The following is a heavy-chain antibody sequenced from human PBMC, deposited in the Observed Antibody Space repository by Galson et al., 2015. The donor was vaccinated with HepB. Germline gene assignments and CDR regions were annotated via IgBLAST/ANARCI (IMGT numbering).Heavy chain of an antibody. Sequence: SLRLSCAASGFTFSSYAMHWVRQAPGKGLEYVSAISSNGGSTYYADSVKGRFTISRDNSKNTLYLQMSSLRAEDTAVYYCVKAPYSSGRYGMDVWGQGTTVTVSS. J-gene: IGHJ6*02. CDR2: ISSNGGST. D-gene: IGHD6-19*01. CDR3: VKAPYSSGRYGMDV. V-gene: IGHV3-64D*06. CDR1: GFTFSSYA.